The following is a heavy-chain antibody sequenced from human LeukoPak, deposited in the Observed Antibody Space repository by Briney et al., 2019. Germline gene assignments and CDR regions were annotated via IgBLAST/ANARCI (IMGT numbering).Heavy chain of an antibody. CDR3: ARDLVGGWDDSSGYYYGYFDY. J-gene: IGHJ4*02. V-gene: IGHV3-30-3*01. Sequence: PGRSLRLSCAASGFTFAIYAMHCVRQAPGKGLEWVAVISYDGNNKYYADSVKGRFTISRDNSKNTLYLQMNSLRAEDTAVYYCARDLVGGWDDSSGYYYGYFDYWGQGTLVTVSS. D-gene: IGHD3-22*01. CDR2: ISYDGNNK. CDR1: GFTFAIYA.